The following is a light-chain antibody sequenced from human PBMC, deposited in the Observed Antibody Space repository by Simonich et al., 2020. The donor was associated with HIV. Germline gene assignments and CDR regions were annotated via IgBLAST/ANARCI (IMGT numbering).Light chain of an antibody. J-gene: IGLJ3*02. Sequence: QSALTQPASVSGSPGQSITISCTGTSRYVGCYNFISCYQQHPGEAPKHWIYGVNKRPSGVSNRFSGSKSGNTASLTISGLQAEDEADYYCSSYTRSGTWVFGGGTKLTVL. CDR3: SSYTRSGTWV. CDR1: SRYVGCYNF. V-gene: IGLV2-14*03. CDR2: GVN.